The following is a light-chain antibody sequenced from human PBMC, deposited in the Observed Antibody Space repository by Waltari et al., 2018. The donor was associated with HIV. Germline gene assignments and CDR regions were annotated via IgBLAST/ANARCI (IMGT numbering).Light chain of an antibody. J-gene: IGKJ1*01. Sequence: DIQMTQSPSSLSASVGARVTITCRASRSISTYLNWYQFKPGKAPKLLIFAAASLQSGVPSRFSGSGSGTEFTLIISMLQPEDFATYYCQQSYTSPRDFCQGNKVEIK. V-gene: IGKV1-39*01. CDR1: RSISTY. CDR3: QQSYTSPRD. CDR2: AAA.